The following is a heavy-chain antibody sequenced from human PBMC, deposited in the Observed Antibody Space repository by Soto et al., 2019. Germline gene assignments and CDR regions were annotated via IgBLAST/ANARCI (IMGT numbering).Heavy chain of an antibody. D-gene: IGHD6-19*01. CDR3: ARRAYSTGWYYFDY. CDR2: ISPGDSDT. CDR1: GYNFPSYW. J-gene: IGHJ4*02. V-gene: IGHV5-51*01. Sequence: GESLKISCKGAGYNFPSYWIGWVRKMPGKGLEWMGIISPGDSDTRYSPSFQGQVTISADRSISTAYLQWSSLKASDTAMYYCARRAYSTGWYYFDYWGQGTLVTVSS.